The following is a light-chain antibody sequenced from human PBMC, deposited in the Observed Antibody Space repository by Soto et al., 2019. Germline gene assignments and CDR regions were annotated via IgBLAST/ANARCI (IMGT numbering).Light chain of an antibody. CDR2: AAS. V-gene: IGKV1-39*01. Sequence: DFQVTQSPSSLSASLGDRVTITCRASQSIIKSLNWYQHKPGKAPELLIYAASTLQSGVPSRFSGSGSGTDFTLTISSLQPEDSASYYCQQSYSGLVAFGQGTKV. J-gene: IGKJ1*01. CDR3: QQSYSGLVA. CDR1: QSIIKS.